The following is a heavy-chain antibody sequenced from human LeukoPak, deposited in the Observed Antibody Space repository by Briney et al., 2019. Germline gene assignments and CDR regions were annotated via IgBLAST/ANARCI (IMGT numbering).Heavy chain of an antibody. Sequence: PSQTLSLTCTVSGGSISSGSYYWSWIQHPAGKGLEWIGRIYTSGSTNYNTSLKSRVTISVDTSKNQFSLKLSSVTAADTAVYYCARHYPRIAVAGGWGQGTLVTVSS. CDR1: GGSISSGSYY. V-gene: IGHV4-61*02. CDR2: IYTSGST. D-gene: IGHD6-19*01. CDR3: ARHYPRIAVAGG. J-gene: IGHJ4*02.